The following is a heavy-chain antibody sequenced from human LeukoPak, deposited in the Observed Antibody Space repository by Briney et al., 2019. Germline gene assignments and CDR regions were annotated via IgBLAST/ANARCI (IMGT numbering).Heavy chain of an antibody. Sequence: GGSLRLSCAASGFTFSDYYMSWIRQAPGKGLEWVSYISSSSPTMYYADSVKGRFSISRHTAKNSMYLQMNSLRAEDTAMYYCAREYTSGSYYIDYWGQGTLVTVSS. D-gene: IGHD3-10*01. J-gene: IGHJ4*02. CDR3: AREYTSGSYYIDY. CDR2: ISSSSPTM. V-gene: IGHV3-11*01. CDR1: GFTFSDYY.